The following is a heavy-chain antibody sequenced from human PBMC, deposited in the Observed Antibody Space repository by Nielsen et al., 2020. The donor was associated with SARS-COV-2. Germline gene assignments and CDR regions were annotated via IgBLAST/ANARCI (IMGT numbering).Heavy chain of an antibody. CDR2: ISTSSSYI. V-gene: IGHV3-21*01. CDR1: GFTFSSYS. CDR3: ARDPYYGSGTYRFYGMDL. Sequence: GESLKISCAASGFTFSSYSMNWVRQAPGKGLEWVSSISTSSSYIYYADSVRGRFTISRDNAKNSLYLQMDRLRAEDTALYYCARDPYYGSGTYRFYGMDLWGQGTTVTVSS. J-gene: IGHJ6*02. D-gene: IGHD3-10*01.